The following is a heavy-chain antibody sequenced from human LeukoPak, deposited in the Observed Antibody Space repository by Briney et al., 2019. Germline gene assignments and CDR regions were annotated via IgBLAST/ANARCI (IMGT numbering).Heavy chain of an antibody. CDR3: ARNFDSSGSIALDY. J-gene: IGHJ4*02. D-gene: IGHD3-22*01. CDR2: INYSGRT. CDR1: GASISSSSYY. V-gene: IGHV4-39*01. Sequence: SETLSLTCTVSGASISSSSYYWGWIRQPPGKGLEWIGSINYSGRTYSNPSLKSRVTISVDTSKNQFSLKLSSVTAADTAVYYCARNFDSSGSIALDYWGQGTLVTVSS.